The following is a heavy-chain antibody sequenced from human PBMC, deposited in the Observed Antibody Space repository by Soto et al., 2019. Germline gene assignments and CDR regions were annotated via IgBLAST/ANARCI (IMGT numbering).Heavy chain of an antibody. V-gene: IGHV1-2*04. CDR3: ARARRNDDFLTGFHNPYYYDYGLDV. CDR2: INPNTGGT. J-gene: IGHJ6*02. Sequence: ASVKVSCKASGYTFTSYYMHWVRQAPGQGLEWMGWINPNTGGTNYAQKLQAWVTLSRDTSISTAYMELNRLRSDDSAVYYCARARRNDDFLTGFHNPYYYDYGLDVWGQGTTVTVSS. CDR1: GYTFTSYY. D-gene: IGHD3-9*01.